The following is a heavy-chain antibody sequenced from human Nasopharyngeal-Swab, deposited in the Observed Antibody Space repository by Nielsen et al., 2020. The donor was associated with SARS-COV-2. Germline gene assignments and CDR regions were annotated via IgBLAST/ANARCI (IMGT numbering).Heavy chain of an antibody. Sequence: SETLSLTCTVSGGSISSGGYYWSWIRQHPGKGLEWIGYSYYSGRTYYNPSIKSRVTISVDTSKNQFSLKLSSVTAADTAVYYCARRSYSSSWYGGGLDPWGQGTLVTVSS. CDR3: ARRSYSSSWYGGGLDP. D-gene: IGHD6-13*01. CDR2: SYYSGRT. CDR1: GGSISSGGYY. V-gene: IGHV4-31*03. J-gene: IGHJ5*02.